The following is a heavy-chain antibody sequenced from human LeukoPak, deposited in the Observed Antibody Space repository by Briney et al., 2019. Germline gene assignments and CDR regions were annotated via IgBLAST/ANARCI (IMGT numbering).Heavy chain of an antibody. J-gene: IGHJ4*02. V-gene: IGHV1-18*01. CDR1: GYTFSTYG. CDR3: AKVAGDRMDY. D-gene: IGHD6-13*01. Sequence: ASVKVSCKASGYTFSTYGFCWVRQAPGHGLEWMGWISANTGKTDYAQKFRGRVAITTDTSTSTAYMELRSLRPDDTAVYFCAKVAGDRMDYWGKGTLVTVSS. CDR2: ISANTGKT.